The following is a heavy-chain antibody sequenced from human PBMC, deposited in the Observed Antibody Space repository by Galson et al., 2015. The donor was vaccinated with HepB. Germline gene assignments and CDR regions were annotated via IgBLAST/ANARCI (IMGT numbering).Heavy chain of an antibody. Sequence: SLRLSCAASGFDFSSFAMHWVRQAPGKGLDWVALISYDGSTKYYADSVKGRFTVSRDNPKNTLYVEMNRLRGEDSAVYFCAREGHSGYDGGIDVWGQGTMVTVSS. CDR1: GFDFSSFA. J-gene: IGHJ6*02. D-gene: IGHD5-12*01. V-gene: IGHV3-30-3*01. CDR2: ISYDGSTK. CDR3: AREGHSGYDGGIDV.